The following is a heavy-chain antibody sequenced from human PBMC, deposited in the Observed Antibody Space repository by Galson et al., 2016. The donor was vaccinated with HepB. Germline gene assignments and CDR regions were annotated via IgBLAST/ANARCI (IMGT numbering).Heavy chain of an antibody. V-gene: IGHV3-48*04. D-gene: IGHD6-19*01. CDR1: GFTFNTYS. J-gene: IGHJ4*02. CDR3: ARYNSGWNYFDY. CDR2: ITSTSSTI. Sequence: SLRLSCAASGFTFNTYSMNWVRQAPGKGLEWVSYITSTSSTIYYADSVKGRFSISRDNAKNSLFLQMNSLRGEDTDVYFCARYNSGWNYFDYWGQGARVTVSS.